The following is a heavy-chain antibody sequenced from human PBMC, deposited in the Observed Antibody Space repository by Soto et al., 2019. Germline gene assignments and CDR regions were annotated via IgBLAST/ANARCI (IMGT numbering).Heavy chain of an antibody. J-gene: IGHJ4*02. Sequence: QVQLQEPGPGLVKPSETLSLTCTGSGCSISSYYWSWIRQPPGKGLEWIGYIYYSGSTNYNPSLKTRVTISVDTSKNQFSLKLSAVTAADTAVYYCARSDGRYWGQGTLVTVSS. CDR3: ARSDGRY. CDR2: IYYSGST. V-gene: IGHV4-59*01. CDR1: GCSISSYY.